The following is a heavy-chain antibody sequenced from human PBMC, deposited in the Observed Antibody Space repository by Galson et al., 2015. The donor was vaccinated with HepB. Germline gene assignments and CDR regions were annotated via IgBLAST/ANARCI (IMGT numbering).Heavy chain of an antibody. V-gene: IGHV1-2*02. Sequence: SVKVSCKASGYTFTGYYMHWVRQAPGQGLEWMGWINPNSGGTNYAQKFQGRVTMTRDTSISTAYMELSRLRSDDTAVYYCAGGGGYYDSWSGYYQGDYWGQRTLVTVSS. D-gene: IGHD3-3*01. CDR3: AGGGGYYDSWSGYYQGDY. CDR1: GYTFTGYY. J-gene: IGHJ4*02. CDR2: INPNSGGT.